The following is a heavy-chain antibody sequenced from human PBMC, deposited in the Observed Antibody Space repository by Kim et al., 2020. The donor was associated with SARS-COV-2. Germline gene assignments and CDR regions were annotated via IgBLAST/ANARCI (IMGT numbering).Heavy chain of an antibody. D-gene: IGHD3-10*01. CDR2: ISYDGSNK. J-gene: IGHJ6*02. CDR3: AGDPWSRLRGLTYSYYGMNV. Sequence: GGSLRLSCAASGFTFSSCAIHWVRQAPGKGLEWVAVISYDGSNKTYADSVKGRFTISRDNSKNTLSLKMNSLRAEDTALYYCAGDPWSRLRGLTYSYYGMNVWGQGPTVT. V-gene: IGHV3-30-3*01. CDR1: GFTFSSCA.